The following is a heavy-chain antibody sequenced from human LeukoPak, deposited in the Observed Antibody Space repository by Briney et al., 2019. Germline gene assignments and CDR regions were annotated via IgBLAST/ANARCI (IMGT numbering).Heavy chain of an antibody. D-gene: IGHD6-13*01. V-gene: IGHV1-8*03. CDR3: ARGLWGTAAAGLFFDY. CDR2: MNPNSGNT. J-gene: IGHJ4*02. Sequence: ASVKVSCKASGYTFTTYGINWVRQATGQGLEWMGWMNPNSGNTGYAQNFQGRVTITRNTSISTAYMELSSLRSEDTAVYYCARGLWGTAAAGLFFDYWGQGTLVTVSS. CDR1: GYTFTTYG.